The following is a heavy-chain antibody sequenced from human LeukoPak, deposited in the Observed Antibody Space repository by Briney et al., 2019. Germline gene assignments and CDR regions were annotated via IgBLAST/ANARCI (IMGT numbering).Heavy chain of an antibody. Sequence: SETLSLTCTVSGGSISSSSYYWGWIRQPPGKGLEWIGSIYYSGSTYYNPSLKSRVTISVDTSKNQFSLKLSSVTAADTAVYYCARRLELDYFDYWGQGTLVTVSS. CDR1: GGSISSSSYY. D-gene: IGHD6-6*01. CDR2: IYYSGST. CDR3: ARRLELDYFDY. J-gene: IGHJ4*02. V-gene: IGHV4-39*01.